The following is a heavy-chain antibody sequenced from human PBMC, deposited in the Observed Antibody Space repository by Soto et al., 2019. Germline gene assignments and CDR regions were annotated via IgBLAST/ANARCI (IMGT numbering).Heavy chain of an antibody. J-gene: IGHJ5*02. V-gene: IGHV4-61*08. CDR2: IYYSGNT. CDR1: GGSVSSGDYY. Sequence: SEPLSLTCTVSGGSVSSGDYYWSWIRQPPGKGLEWIGYIYYSGNTNYNPSLKSRVIISVDTSKNLLSLKLTSVTAADTAVYYCARIPVDTSMIYWLDPWGQGTPVTVSS. CDR3: ARIPVDTSMIYWLDP. D-gene: IGHD5-18*01.